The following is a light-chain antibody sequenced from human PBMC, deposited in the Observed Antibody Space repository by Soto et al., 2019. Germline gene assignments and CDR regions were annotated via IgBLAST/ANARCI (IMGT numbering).Light chain of an antibody. CDR3: QQYYDTPLT. CDR2: WTS. J-gene: IGKJ4*01. Sequence: DIVMTQSPDSLAVSLGERATINCKSSKSVLYSSNNNNYLAWYQQRPGQPPQLLIYWTSTRESGGPDRFSGSGSGTDFTLTIGSLQAKDVAVYYCQQYYDTPLTFGGGTRVEIK. V-gene: IGKV4-1*01. CDR1: KSVLYSSNNNNY.